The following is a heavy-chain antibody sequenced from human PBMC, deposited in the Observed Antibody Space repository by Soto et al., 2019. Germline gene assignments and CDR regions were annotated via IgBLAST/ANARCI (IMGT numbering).Heavy chain of an antibody. Sequence: SVKVSCKASGGTFGSYPISWARQAPRQGLEWMGGIVPIFGTGKYAQVFQDRVSITADESTSTVYMELSSLRSDDTAVYYCAREGFSGAYYGYWGQGTPVTVSS. V-gene: IGHV1-69*13. CDR1: GGTFGSYP. J-gene: IGHJ4*02. CDR3: AREGFSGAYYGY. D-gene: IGHD1-26*01. CDR2: IVPIFGTG.